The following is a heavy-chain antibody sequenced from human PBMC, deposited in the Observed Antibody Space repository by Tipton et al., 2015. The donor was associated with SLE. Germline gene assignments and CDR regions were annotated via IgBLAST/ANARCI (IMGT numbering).Heavy chain of an antibody. D-gene: IGHD3-9*01. V-gene: IGHV4-4*07. CDR1: GGSISSYY. J-gene: IGHJ3*01. CDR2: IYTGGYT. Sequence: TLSLTCTVSGGSISSYYWAWIRQPAGKGLEWIGRIYTGGYTKYNPSFENRVTVDASKDQFSLNLRSVTAADTAMYYCARDAFGYYDILTGKNHDAFDLWGRGTMVTVSS. CDR3: ARDAFGYYDILTGKNHDAFDL.